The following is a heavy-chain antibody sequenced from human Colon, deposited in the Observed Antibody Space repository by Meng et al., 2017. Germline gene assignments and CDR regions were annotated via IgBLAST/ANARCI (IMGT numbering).Heavy chain of an antibody. D-gene: IGHD2-21*02. CDR1: RFTFSDVF. V-gene: IGHV3-11*01. J-gene: IGHJ4*02. CDR2: ITNIDATE. Sequence: VVLVESGGGLVEPRWSLRLSCAASRFTFSDVFMTWIRQATGKGLEWVSYITNIDATEYHADSVKGRFSISRDNAKNLLFLQMNTLRAEDTAIYYCVSRPAAFRTYYFDYWGQGTLVTASS. CDR3: VSRPAAFRTYYFDY.